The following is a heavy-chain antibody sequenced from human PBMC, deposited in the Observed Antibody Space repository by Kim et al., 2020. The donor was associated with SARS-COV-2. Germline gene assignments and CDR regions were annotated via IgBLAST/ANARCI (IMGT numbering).Heavy chain of an antibody. Sequence: GGSLRLSCAASGFTFSNYWMSWVRQAPGKGLEWVANIKPDGSEENYVDSMKGRFTISRDNAKTSLYLQMNSLRGEDTAVYYCVRGGRYGNYWGQGTLVTVSS. CDR1: GFTFSNYW. J-gene: IGHJ4*02. D-gene: IGHD6-19*01. CDR3: VRGGRYGNY. V-gene: IGHV3-7*03. CDR2: IKPDGSEE.